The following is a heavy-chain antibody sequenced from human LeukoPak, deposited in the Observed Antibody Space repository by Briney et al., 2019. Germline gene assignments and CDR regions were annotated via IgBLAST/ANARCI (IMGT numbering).Heavy chain of an antibody. D-gene: IGHD3-10*01. Sequence: ASVKVSCKASGYTFTSYYMHWVRQAPGQGLEWMGWINPNSGGTNYAQKFQGRVTMTRNTSISTAYMELSSLRSEDTAVYYCARGLGMVRGVILAYWGQGTLVSVSS. CDR1: GYTFTSYY. V-gene: IGHV1-2*02. CDR2: INPNSGGT. J-gene: IGHJ4*02. CDR3: ARGLGMVRGVILAY.